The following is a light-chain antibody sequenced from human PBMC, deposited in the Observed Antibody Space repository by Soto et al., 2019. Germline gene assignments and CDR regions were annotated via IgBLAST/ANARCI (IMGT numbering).Light chain of an antibody. V-gene: IGLV2-8*01. CDR1: SSDIGSYDY. CDR2: EVN. J-gene: IGLJ3*02. CDR3: SSYAGSNNLV. Sequence: QSVLTQPPSASGSPGQSVTISCTGTSSDIGSYDYVSRYQQHPGKAPKLIIYEVNKRPSGVPDRFSGSKSGNTASLIVSGLQAEDEADYYCSSYAGSNNLVFAGGTKLTVL.